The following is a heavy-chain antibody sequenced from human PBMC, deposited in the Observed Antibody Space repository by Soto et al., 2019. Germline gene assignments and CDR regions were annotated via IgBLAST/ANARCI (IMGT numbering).Heavy chain of an antibody. CDR2: MNPNSGNT. D-gene: IGHD2-15*01. CDR3: ARVLGYCSGPLCALDI. V-gene: IGHV1-8*01. CDR1: GYTFPSYD. J-gene: IGHJ3*02. Sequence: ASVKVSCKASGYTFPSYDINWVRQATGQGLEWMGWMNPNSGNTGYAQKFQGRVTMTRNTSISTAYMELSSLRSEDTAVYYCARVLGYCSGPLCALDIWGQGTMVTVSS.